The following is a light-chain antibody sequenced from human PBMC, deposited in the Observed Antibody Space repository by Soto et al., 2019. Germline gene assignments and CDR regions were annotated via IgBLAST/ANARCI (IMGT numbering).Light chain of an antibody. Sequence: EIVFTQSPVTLSLSPGGTASLSGGSSQTVSSSYLAWYRQKPGLAPTLLIYDESSRAAGIPDRFSGSGSETDFTLIISRVEPEDFAVYYCQQSASSPITFGQGTRVEIK. J-gene: IGKJ5*01. CDR2: DES. CDR3: QQSASSPIT. V-gene: IGKV3D-20*01. CDR1: QTVSSSY.